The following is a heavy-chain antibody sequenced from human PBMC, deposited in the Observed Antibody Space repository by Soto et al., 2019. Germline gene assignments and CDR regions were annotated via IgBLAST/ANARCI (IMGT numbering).Heavy chain of an antibody. CDR3: VKKSCSHTRCYTGWFFDL. CDR2: ISWNSGDK. CDR1: GFIFEDYD. D-gene: IGHD2-15*01. V-gene: IGHV3-9*01. Sequence: EVQLVQSGGGLAHPGGSLRLSCEASGFIFEDYDMHWVRQPPGKGLQWVSGISWNSGDKDYGDSVKGRFTISRDNAKNSLDLQMSSLRVEDTATYYCVKKSCSHTRCYTGWFFDLWGRGPLVTVSS. J-gene: IGHJ2*01.